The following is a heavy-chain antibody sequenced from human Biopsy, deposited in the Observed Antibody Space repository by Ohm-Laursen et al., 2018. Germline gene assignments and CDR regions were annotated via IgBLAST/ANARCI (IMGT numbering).Heavy chain of an antibody. J-gene: IGHJ4*02. Sequence: SETLSLTCTVSGDSVRSGSFYWTWIRQPPGQGLEYIGYIYDRGSTANNNPSLESRVTMSVDMPKNQFSLKLSSVTAADTAIYYCARGMRSSGWPYFDSWGQGTLVTVSS. D-gene: IGHD6-19*01. CDR1: GDSVRSGSFY. V-gene: IGHV4-61*01. CDR2: IYDRGSTA. CDR3: ARGMRSSGWPYFDS.